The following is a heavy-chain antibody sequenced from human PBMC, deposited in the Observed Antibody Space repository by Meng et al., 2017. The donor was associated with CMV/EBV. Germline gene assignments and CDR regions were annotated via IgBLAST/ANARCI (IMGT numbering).Heavy chain of an antibody. V-gene: IGHV3-15*01. Sequence: EVQLVESGGDSVKPGGFLRLSCAASGFSFSPIWMSWIRQAPGKGLEWVGRIKSKYAGGTSEYAAPVTGRFSISRDDSINTLYLQMNSLKTEDTAVYYCTATHHSDSSGKYWGQGTLVTVSS. CDR1: GFSFSPIW. D-gene: IGHD3-22*01. CDR3: TATHHSDSSGKY. J-gene: IGHJ4*02. CDR2: IKSKYAGGTS.